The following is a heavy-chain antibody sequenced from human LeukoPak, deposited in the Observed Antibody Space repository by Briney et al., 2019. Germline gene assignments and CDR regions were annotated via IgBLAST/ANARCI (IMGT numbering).Heavy chain of an antibody. V-gene: IGHV3-23*01. CDR3: AKVARSKTTVTTYFDY. CDR2: VSGSGGST. J-gene: IGHJ4*02. Sequence: GGSLRLSCAASGFTFSSYAMSWVRQAPGKGLEWVSAVSGSGGSTYYADSVKGRFTISRDNSKNTLYLQMNSLRAEDTAVYYCAKVARSKTTVTTYFDYWGQGTLVTVSS. D-gene: IGHD4-11*01. CDR1: GFTFSSYA.